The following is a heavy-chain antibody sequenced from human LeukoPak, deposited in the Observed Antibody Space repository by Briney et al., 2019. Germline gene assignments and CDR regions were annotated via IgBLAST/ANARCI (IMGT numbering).Heavy chain of an antibody. D-gene: IGHD4-17*01. CDR2: IYHSGST. V-gene: IGHV4-30-2*01. Sequence: SQTLSLTCAVSGGSISSGGYSWRWIRQPPGRGLEWIVYIYHSGSTYYNPSLKSRVTISVDRSKNQFSLKLSSVTAADTAVYYCASSYGDYDWYFDLWGRGTLVTVSS. CDR3: ASSYGDYDWYFDL. J-gene: IGHJ2*01. CDR1: GGSISSGGYS.